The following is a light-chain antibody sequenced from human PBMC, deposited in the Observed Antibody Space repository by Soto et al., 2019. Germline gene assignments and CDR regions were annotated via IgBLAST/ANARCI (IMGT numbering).Light chain of an antibody. Sequence: IVMTQSPDTLSVSPGERATLSCRASPSVTNFLAWYQQKPGQAPRLLIYGAFNRATGIPARFSGSGSGTEFTFTITSLQSEDFAVYFCQQYDQWPITFGQGTRLEI. CDR2: GAF. V-gene: IGKV3D-15*01. J-gene: IGKJ5*01. CDR3: QQYDQWPIT. CDR1: PSVTNF.